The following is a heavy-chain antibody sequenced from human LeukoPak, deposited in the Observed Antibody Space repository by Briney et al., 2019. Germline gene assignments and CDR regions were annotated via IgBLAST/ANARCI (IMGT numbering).Heavy chain of an antibody. V-gene: IGHV4-39*07. D-gene: IGHD6-13*01. Sequence: PSETLSLTCTVSGGSISSGGYYWSWIRQPPGRGLEWIGEINHSGSTNYNPSLKSRVTISVDASKNQFSLKLSSVTAADTAVYYCARNRIAAAGKERYFQHWGQGTLVTVSS. CDR3: ARNRIAAAGKERYFQH. J-gene: IGHJ1*01. CDR2: INHSGST. CDR1: GGSISSGGYY.